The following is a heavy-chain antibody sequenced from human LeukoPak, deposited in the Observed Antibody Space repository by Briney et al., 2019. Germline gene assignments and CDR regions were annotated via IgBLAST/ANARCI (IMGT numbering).Heavy chain of an antibody. V-gene: IGHV3-11*01. CDR3: ASDIVATSGDY. CDR1: GFTFSDYY. CDR2: ITSSGSAI. J-gene: IGHJ4*02. Sequence: PGGSLRLSCAASGFTFSDYYMSWIRQAPGKELEWVAYITSSGSAIYYADSVKGRFTISRDNAKNSLYLQMNGLTADDTAIYYCASDIVATSGDYWGQGTLVTVSS. D-gene: IGHD5-12*01.